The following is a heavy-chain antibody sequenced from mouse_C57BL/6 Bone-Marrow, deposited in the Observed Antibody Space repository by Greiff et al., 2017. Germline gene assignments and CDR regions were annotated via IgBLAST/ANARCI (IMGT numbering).Heavy chain of an antibody. CDR1: GYTFTDYN. CDR3: ALDSSGYNAMDY. V-gene: IGHV1-18*01. Sequence: EVQLVESGPELVKPGASVKIPCKASGYTFTDYNMDWVKQSHGKSLEWIGDINPNNGGTIYNQKFKGKATLTVDKSSSTAYMELRSLTSEDTAVYYCALDSSGYNAMDYWGQGTSVTVSS. J-gene: IGHJ4*01. D-gene: IGHD3-2*02. CDR2: INPNNGGT.